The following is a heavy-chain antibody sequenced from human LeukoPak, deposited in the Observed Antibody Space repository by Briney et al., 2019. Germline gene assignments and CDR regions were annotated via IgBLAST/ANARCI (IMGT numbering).Heavy chain of an antibody. D-gene: IGHD1-26*01. V-gene: IGHV3-30*18. CDR1: GFTFSSYG. CDR2: ISYDGSNK. Sequence: GGSLRLSCAASGFTFSSYGMQWVRRAPGKGLEWVAVISYDGSNKYYADSVEGRFTISRDNSKNTLYLQMNSLRAEDTAVYYCAKCLGLRKLLRWMDYWGQGTLVTVSS. J-gene: IGHJ4*02. CDR3: AKCLGLRKLLRWMDY.